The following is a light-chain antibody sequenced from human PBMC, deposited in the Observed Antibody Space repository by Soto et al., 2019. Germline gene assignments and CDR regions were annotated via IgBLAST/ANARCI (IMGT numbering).Light chain of an antibody. CDR3: LQYYSYPWT. V-gene: IGKV1-17*01. J-gene: IGKJ1*01. CDR2: ATS. CDR1: QGIGNG. Sequence: DIQMTQSPSSLPASVGDRVTITCRASQGIGNGVGWYQLKPGTTPKRLIYATSTLQRGVSSRFSGSGSETQFTLTISSLQPEDFAAYYCLQYYSYPWTFGQGTRVDVK.